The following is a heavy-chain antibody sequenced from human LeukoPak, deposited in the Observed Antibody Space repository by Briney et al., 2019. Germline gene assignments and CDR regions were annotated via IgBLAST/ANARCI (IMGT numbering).Heavy chain of an antibody. J-gene: IGHJ4*02. V-gene: IGHV3-53*01. D-gene: IGHD2-21*02. CDR1: GFTVNSNY. CDR2: LYNTGNT. CDR3: ARDGTAYCGGDCYSSGIYY. Sequence: GGSLRLSCAASGFTVNSNYLSWVRQAPGKGLEWVSTLYNTGNTYYANSVKGRFSISRDNSKNTLFLQMNSLRAEDTAVYYCARDGTAYCGGDCYSSGIYYWGQGTLVTVSS.